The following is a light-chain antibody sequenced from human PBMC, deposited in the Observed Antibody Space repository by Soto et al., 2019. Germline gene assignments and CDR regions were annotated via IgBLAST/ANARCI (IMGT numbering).Light chain of an antibody. CDR3: QQYHNLWT. CDR1: QSVGGS. Sequence: ETVLTQSPGTLSLSPGERATLSCRASQSVGGSLAWYQQRPGQAPRLLVYHTSNRATGIPDRFSASGSGTDFTLTISRLEPEDFALYYCQQYHNLWTFGRGTEVEIK. J-gene: IGKJ1*01. CDR2: HTS. V-gene: IGKV3-20*01.